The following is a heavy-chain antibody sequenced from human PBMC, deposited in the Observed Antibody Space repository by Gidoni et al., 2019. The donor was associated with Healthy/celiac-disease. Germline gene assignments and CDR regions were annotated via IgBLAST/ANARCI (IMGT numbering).Heavy chain of an antibody. V-gene: IGHV4-39*01. CDR1: GGSISSSSYY. CDR3: ARRLDSKGLDY. CDR2: IYYSGST. D-gene: IGHD1-1*01. J-gene: IGHJ4*02. Sequence: QLQLQESGPGLVKPSETLSLTCTVSGGSISSSSYYWGWIRQPPGKGLEWIGSIYYSGSTYYNPSLKSRVTISVDTSKNQFSLKLSSVTAADTAVYYCARRLDSKGLDYWGQGTLVTVSS.